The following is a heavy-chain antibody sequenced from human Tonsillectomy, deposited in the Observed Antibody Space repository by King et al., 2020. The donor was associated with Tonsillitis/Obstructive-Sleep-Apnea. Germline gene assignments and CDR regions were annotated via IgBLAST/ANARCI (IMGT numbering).Heavy chain of an antibody. CDR1: GYTFNGYY. Sequence: QVQLVESGAEVKKPGASVKVSCKASGYTFNGYYIHWVRQAPGQGLEWMGWINPISGATNSAQKFQGRVTMTRDTSISTAYMELSRLGSDDTAVYYCARVMLTENDYGGQGTRVTVSS. D-gene: IGHD4/OR15-4a*01. CDR3: ARVMLTENDY. V-gene: IGHV1-2*02. CDR2: INPISGAT. J-gene: IGHJ4*02.